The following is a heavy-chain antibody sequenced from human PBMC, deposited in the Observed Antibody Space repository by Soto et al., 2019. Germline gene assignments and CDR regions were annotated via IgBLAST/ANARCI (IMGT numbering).Heavy chain of an antibody. J-gene: IGHJ6*02. CDR3: AREPTDYYGSGYYYYGMDV. CDR2: IYYSGST. CDR1: GGSISSYY. Sequence: SETLSLTCTVSGGSISSYYWGWIRQPPGKGLEWIGYIYYSGSTNYNPSLKSRVTISVDTSKNQFSLKLSSVTAADTAVYYCAREPTDYYGSGYYYYGMDVWGQGTTVTVSS. D-gene: IGHD3-10*01. V-gene: IGHV4-59*01.